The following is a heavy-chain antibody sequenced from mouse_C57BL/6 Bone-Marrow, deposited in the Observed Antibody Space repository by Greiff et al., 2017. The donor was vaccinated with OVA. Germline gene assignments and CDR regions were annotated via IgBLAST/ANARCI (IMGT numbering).Heavy chain of an antibody. CDR1: GFTFSDYY. J-gene: IGHJ1*03. D-gene: IGHD1-1*01. CDR3: ARGPHYYDSSDGYFDV. V-gene: IGHV5-16*01. CDR2: ITYDGRST. Sequence: EVQLVESEGGLVQPGSSMKLSCTASGFTFSDYYMAWVRQVPEKGLEWVANITYDGRSTYYLDSLKSRFIISRGNAKHILYLQMSSLKSEDTATYYCARGPHYYDSSDGYFDVWGTGTTVTVSS.